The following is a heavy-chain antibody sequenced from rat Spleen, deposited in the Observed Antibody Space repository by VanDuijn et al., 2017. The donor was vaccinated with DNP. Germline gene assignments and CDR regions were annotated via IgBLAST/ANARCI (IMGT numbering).Heavy chain of an antibody. CDR2: ITSRGGRT. CDR3: SFHYYSAPNWCRY. Sequence: EVQLVESGGDLVQHGRSLRLSCVVYEFTFNNYWMTWFRQVPGKGLEWVASITSRGGRTYYPDSVKGRFTISRDRAKNTRPLQMMALRSEATATNYCSFHYYSAPNWCRYWGQGTTATVSS. CDR1: EFTFNNYW. V-gene: IGHV5-31*01. J-gene: IGHJ3*01. D-gene: IGHD1-1*01.